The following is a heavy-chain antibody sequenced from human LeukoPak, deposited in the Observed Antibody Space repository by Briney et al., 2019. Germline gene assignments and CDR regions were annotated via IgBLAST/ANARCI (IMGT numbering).Heavy chain of an antibody. CDR3: AREKVHYYDNSGYFDY. V-gene: IGHV4-59*12. Sequence: SETLSLTCTVSGGSISSYYWSWIRQPPGKGLEWIGYIYYSGSTYYNPSLKSRVTISVDTSKNHFSLNLSPVTAADTAVYYCAREKVHYYDNSGYFDYWGQGTLVTVSS. J-gene: IGHJ4*02. D-gene: IGHD3-22*01. CDR1: GGSISSYY. CDR2: IYYSGST.